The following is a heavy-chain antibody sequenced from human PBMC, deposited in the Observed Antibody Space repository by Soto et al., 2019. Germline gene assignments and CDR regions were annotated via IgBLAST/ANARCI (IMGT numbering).Heavy chain of an antibody. CDR1: GFSFSSSW. CDR3: VRDRRLRGQPFDI. J-gene: IGHJ3*02. V-gene: IGHV3-74*03. Sequence: EVQLVESGGGLVQPGGSLRLSCAASGFSFSSSWMHWVRQAPGKGLVWVSRISFDGTATTSADAVKGRFIISRDNAKYTLVLQLHNLGAYDAAVYYCVRDRRLRGQPFDIWGRGTFVSVSS. D-gene: IGHD2-2*01. CDR2: ISFDGTAT.